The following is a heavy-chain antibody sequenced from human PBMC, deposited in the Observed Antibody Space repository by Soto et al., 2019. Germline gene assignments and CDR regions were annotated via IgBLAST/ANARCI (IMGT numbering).Heavy chain of an antibody. D-gene: IGHD3-22*01. CDR3: ARTLAVVDTRGWTAYHYQGLDV. Sequence: ESLKISCKGSGYRFSNYWIAWVREMSGKGLEWMGIIYPGDSDTRYSPSFQSEVTIAADRSSSTAYLQLSSLKASDTAIYYCARTLAVVDTRGWTAYHYQGLDVWGQGTTVTVSS. J-gene: IGHJ6*02. CDR1: GYRFSNYW. CDR2: IYPGDSDT. V-gene: IGHV5-51*01.